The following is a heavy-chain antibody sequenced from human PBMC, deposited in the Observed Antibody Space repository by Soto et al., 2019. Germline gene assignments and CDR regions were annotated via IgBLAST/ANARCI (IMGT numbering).Heavy chain of an antibody. Sequence: GGSLRLSCAASGFTVSSNYMSWVRQAPGKGLEWVSVIYSGGSTYYADSVKGRFTISRDNSKNTLYLQMNSLRAEDAAVYFCARDYYGSGSYDYWGQGTLVTVSS. CDR3: ARDYYGSGSYDY. V-gene: IGHV3-66*01. CDR2: IYSGGST. D-gene: IGHD3-10*01. CDR1: GFTVSSNY. J-gene: IGHJ4*02.